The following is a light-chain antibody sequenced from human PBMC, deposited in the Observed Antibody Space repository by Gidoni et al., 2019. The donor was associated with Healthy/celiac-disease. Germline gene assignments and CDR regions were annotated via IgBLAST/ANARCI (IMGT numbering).Light chain of an antibody. V-gene: IGKV1-39*01. CDR2: AAS. J-gene: IGKJ2*01. Sequence: DIQMTQSPSSLPASVADRVTITCRASQSISSYLNWYQQKPGKALKRLIYAASSLQSGVPSRFSGSGSGTDFTLTISSLQPEDFATYYCQQSYSTVVYTFGQGTKLEIK. CDR1: QSISSY. CDR3: QQSYSTVVYT.